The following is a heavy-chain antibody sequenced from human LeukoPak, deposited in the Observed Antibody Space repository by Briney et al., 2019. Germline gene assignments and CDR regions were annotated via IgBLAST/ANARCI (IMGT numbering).Heavy chain of an antibody. CDR2: IIPIFGTA. CDR3: ARVITYYDILTGYSYPFDY. Sequence: WASVKVSCKASGGTFSSYAISWVRQAPGQGLEWMGGIIPIFGTANYAQKFQGRVTITADKSTSTAYMELSSLRSEDTAVYYRARVITYYDILTGYSYPFDYWGQGTLVTVSS. J-gene: IGHJ4*02. V-gene: IGHV1-69*06. D-gene: IGHD3-9*01. CDR1: GGTFSSYA.